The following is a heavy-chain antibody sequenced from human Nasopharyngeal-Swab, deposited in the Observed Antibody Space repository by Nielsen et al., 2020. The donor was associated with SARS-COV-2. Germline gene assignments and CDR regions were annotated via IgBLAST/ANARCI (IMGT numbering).Heavy chain of an antibody. J-gene: IGHJ4*02. V-gene: IGHV3-23*01. CDR3: ARRVTSDWSLDY. D-gene: IGHD6-19*01. CDR2: ISGSGGST. CDR1: GFTFSSYA. Sequence: GGSLRLSCAASGFTFSSYAMSWVRQAPGKGLEWVSAISGSGGSTYYADSVKGRFTISRDSSKNTLYLQMNSLRADDTAMYYCARRVTSDWSLDYWGQGTLVTVSS.